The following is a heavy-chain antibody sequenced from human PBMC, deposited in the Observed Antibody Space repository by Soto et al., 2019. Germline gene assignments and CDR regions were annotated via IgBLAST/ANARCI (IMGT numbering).Heavy chain of an antibody. D-gene: IGHD3-10*02. J-gene: IGHJ6*02. CDR3: ARNMDYYYGRGSGNGHGV. CDR2: INPKFGDT. V-gene: IGHV1-2*02. CDR1: GYTFTAYH. Sequence: QVRLVQSGAEVKEPGDSVRVSCEASGYTFTAYHIHWVRQAPGQGLEWMGWINPKFGDTGYAQDFKGRVSMTSDMSISTVYMELSRLTSDDTAIYYCARNMDYYYGRGSGNGHGVWGQGTMVTVFS.